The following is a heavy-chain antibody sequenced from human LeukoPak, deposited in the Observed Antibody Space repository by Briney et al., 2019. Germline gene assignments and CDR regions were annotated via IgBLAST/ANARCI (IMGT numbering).Heavy chain of an antibody. D-gene: IGHD4-23*01. J-gene: IGHJ4*02. Sequence: GGSLRLSCVASGFAFSSYGMHWVRQAPGKGLEWVAFIRYDGSNKYYADSVKGRFTISRDNSKNTLYLQMNSLRAEDTAVYYCARRAGGYSHPYDYWGQGTLVTVSS. V-gene: IGHV3-30*02. CDR1: GFAFSSYG. CDR2: IRYDGSNK. CDR3: ARRAGGYSHPYDY.